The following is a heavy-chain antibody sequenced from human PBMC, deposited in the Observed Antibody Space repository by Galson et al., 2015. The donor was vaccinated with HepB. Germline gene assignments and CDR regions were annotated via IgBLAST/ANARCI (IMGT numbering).Heavy chain of an antibody. D-gene: IGHD4-11*01. Sequence: SLRLSCAASGFTVSSNYMSWVRQAPGKGLEWVSVIYSGGSTYYADSVKGRFTISRDNSKNTLYLQMNSLRAEDTAVYYCAGDDYSLPGGYWGQGTLVTVSS. V-gene: IGHV3-66*01. CDR3: AGDDYSLPGGY. J-gene: IGHJ4*02. CDR1: GFTVSSNY. CDR2: IYSGGST.